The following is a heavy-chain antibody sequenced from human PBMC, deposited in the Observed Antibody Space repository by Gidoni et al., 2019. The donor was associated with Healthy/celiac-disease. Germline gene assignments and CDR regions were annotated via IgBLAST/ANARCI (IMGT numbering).Heavy chain of an antibody. V-gene: IGHV3-66*02. Sequence: EVQLVESGGGLVQPGGSLRLSCAASGFPVSSNYMSWVRQAPGKGLEWVSVIYSGGSTYYADSVKGRFTISRDNSKNTLYLQMNSLRAEDTAVYYCARLGPYGSGSYDYWGQGTLVTVSS. CDR3: ARLGPYGSGSYDY. CDR1: GFPVSSNY. D-gene: IGHD3-10*01. CDR2: IYSGGST. J-gene: IGHJ4*02.